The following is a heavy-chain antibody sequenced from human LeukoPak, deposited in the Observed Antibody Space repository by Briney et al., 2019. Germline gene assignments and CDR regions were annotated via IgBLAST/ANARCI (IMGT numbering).Heavy chain of an antibody. D-gene: IGHD3-22*01. CDR3: ARGDYFDVSGHSDS. J-gene: IGHJ4*02. V-gene: IGHV3-21*01. Sequence: GGSLRLSCAASGFTFSSYAMSWVRQAPEKGLEWVSSISSTSYYIYYADSVKGRFTISRDNAKNSLSLQMNSLRAEDTAVYYCARGDYFDVSGHSDSWGQGTLVTVSS. CDR2: ISSTSYYI. CDR1: GFTFSSYA.